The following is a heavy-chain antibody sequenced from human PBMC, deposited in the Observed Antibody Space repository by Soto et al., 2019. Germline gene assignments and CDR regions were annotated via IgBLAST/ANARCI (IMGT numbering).Heavy chain of an antibody. D-gene: IGHD3-10*01. Sequence: PGGALRLSCSASGFTFSSYAMSWVRQAPGKGLEWVSFISGSSDYISYADSLKGRFTISRDNAKNSLYLQLNSLRVEDTAVYYCARDSPYYYGTGSSPTHSFGYWGQGALVTVSS. CDR3: ARDSPYYYGTGSSPTHSFGY. CDR1: GFTFSSYA. CDR2: ISGSSDYI. V-gene: IGHV3-21*01. J-gene: IGHJ4*02.